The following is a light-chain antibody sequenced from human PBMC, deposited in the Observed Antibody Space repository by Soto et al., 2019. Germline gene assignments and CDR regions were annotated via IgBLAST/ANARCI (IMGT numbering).Light chain of an antibody. CDR2: GAS. CDR1: QSLNGN. V-gene: IGKV3-15*01. CDR3: QQYNKWPLT. J-gene: IGKJ4*01. Sequence: EIVMTQYPATLSVSPGERATLSCRASQSLNGNLAWYQQKPGQGPRLLIYGASTRATGIPARFSGSGSGTEFTLTISSLQSEDFAVYHCQQYNKWPLTFGGGTKVEIK.